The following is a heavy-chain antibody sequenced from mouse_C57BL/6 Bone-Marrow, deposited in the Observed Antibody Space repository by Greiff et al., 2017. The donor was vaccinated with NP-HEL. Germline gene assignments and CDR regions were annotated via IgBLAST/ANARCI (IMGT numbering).Heavy chain of an antibody. J-gene: IGHJ4*01. CDR2: VHPYNGGT. D-gene: IGHD2-5*01. CDR3: ARAGYYSNDSAMDD. V-gene: IGHV1-36*01. Sequence: EVKLQEPWPELVKPGPSVQVSCKASGFTFTDYYMHWVKQSHGKSLEWIGLVHPYNGGTSSNQKFKGKATLTVDTSSSPAYLELNSLTSEVSAVYYCARAGYYSNDSAMDDRGQGTAVTVSS. CDR1: GFTFTDYY.